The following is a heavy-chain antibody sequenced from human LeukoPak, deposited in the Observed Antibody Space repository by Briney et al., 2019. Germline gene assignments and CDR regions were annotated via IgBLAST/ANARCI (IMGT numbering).Heavy chain of an antibody. CDR1: GGSISSSSYY. V-gene: IGHV4-39*01. Sequence: PSETLSLTCTVSGGSISSSSYYWGWIRQPPGKGLEWIGNIHYSGSTYYNPSLKSRVTISVDTSKNQFSLKLSSVTAADTAVYYCARQRRGFDYWGQGTLVTVSS. J-gene: IGHJ4*02. D-gene: IGHD3-10*01. CDR3: ARQRRGFDY. CDR2: IHYSGST.